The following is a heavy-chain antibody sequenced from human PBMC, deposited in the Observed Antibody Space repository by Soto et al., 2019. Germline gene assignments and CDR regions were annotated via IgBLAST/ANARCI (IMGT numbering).Heavy chain of an antibody. D-gene: IGHD6-19*01. CDR3: ARDRDSSGWYERSFDY. Sequence: ASVKVSCKASGYTFTGYYIHWVRQAPGEGLEWMGWINPNSGGTNYAQKFQGRVTMIRDTSISTAYMELSRLRSDDTAVYYCARDRDSSGWYERSFDYWGQGTLATVYS. V-gene: IGHV1-2*02. CDR2: INPNSGGT. CDR1: GYTFTGYY. J-gene: IGHJ4*02.